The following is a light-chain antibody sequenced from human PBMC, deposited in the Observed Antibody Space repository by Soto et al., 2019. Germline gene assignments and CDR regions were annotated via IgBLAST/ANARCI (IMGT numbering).Light chain of an antibody. V-gene: IGLV2-14*03. Sequence: QPVLTQPASVSGSPGQSITISCTGTSSDVGGYNSVSWYQHHPGKAPKLMIYDVSNRSSGVSSRFSGSKSDNTASLTISGLQAEDEADYYCKSYTSRSTYVFGTGTQLTVL. CDR1: SSDVGGYNS. CDR3: KSYTSRSTYV. J-gene: IGLJ1*01. CDR2: DVS.